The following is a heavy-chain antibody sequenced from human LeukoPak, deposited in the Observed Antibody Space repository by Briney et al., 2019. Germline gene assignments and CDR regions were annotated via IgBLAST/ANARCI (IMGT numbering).Heavy chain of an antibody. CDR3: ARLYSRVGPFDY. CDR1: GFTFSDYS. J-gene: IGHJ4*02. V-gene: IGHV3-21*01. CDR2: ISSSSPYI. Sequence: PGGSLRLSCAASGFTFSDYSMNWVRQAPGKGLEWVASISSSSPYIYYTGSVKGRFTISRDNAKNSLYLQMNSLRAEDTAVYYCARLYSRVGPFDYWGQGTLVTVSS. D-gene: IGHD1-26*01.